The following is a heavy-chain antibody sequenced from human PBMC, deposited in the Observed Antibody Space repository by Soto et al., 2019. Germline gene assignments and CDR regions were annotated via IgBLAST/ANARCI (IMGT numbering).Heavy chain of an antibody. J-gene: IGHJ5*02. Sequence: PSETLSLTCTVSGASSSGFYWRWIRKSAGKGLEWIGRIYATGTTDYNPSLKSRVMMSVDTSKKQFSLKLRSVTAADTAVYYCVRDGTKTLRDWLDPWGQGISVTVSS. CDR3: VRDGTKTLRDWLDP. D-gene: IGHD1-1*01. CDR1: GASSSGFY. V-gene: IGHV4-4*07. CDR2: IYATGTT.